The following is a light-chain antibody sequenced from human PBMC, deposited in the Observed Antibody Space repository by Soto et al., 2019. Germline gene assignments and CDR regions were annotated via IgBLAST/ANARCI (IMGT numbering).Light chain of an antibody. CDR1: RSVSSN. V-gene: IGKV3-15*01. Sequence: ITQSPATLSVSPGERDTLSCRASRSVSSNLAWYQQKHGQAPRLLIYGASTRATGIPARFSGSGSGTEFTLTISSLQSEDFAVYYCQQYNNWPPITFGQGTRLEIK. CDR3: QQYNNWPPIT. CDR2: GAS. J-gene: IGKJ5*01.